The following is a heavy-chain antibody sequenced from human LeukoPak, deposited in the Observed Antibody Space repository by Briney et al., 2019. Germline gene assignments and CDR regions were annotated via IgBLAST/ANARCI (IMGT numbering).Heavy chain of an antibody. D-gene: IGHD1-1*01. Sequence: SVKVSCKASGGTFSSYAISWVRQAPGQGLEWMGGIIPIFGTANYAQKFQGRVTITADESTSTAYMELSSLRSEDTAVYYCARAGELDPGLLYWGQGTLVTVSS. CDR1: GGTFSSYA. CDR2: IIPIFGTA. V-gene: IGHV1-69*13. CDR3: ARAGELDPGLLY. J-gene: IGHJ4*02.